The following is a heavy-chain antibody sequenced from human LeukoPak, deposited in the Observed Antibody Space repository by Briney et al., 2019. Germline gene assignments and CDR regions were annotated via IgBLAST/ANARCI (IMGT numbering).Heavy chain of an antibody. V-gene: IGHV1-46*01. D-gene: IGHD3-10*01. CDR3: AKEANYYGSGSYSDY. CDR1: GYTFTSYY. J-gene: IGHJ4*02. Sequence: ASVKVSCKASGYTFTSYYMHWVRQAPGQGLEWMGIINPSGGSTSYAQKFQGRVTMTRDTSTSTVYMELSSLRAEDTAVYYCAKEANYYGSGSYSDYWGQGTLVTVSS. CDR2: INPSGGST.